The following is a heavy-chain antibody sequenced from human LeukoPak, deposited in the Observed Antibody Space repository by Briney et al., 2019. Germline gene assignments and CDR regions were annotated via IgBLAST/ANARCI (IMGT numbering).Heavy chain of an antibody. Sequence: PGGSLRLSCVVSGLSFSDSYMTWIRQTPGMGLESLAYISGMGHDIYYADSVKGRFTISRDNAKNSLYLQMNSLRPEDTALYYCSTGPRSLPYWGPGTLVTVSS. J-gene: IGHJ4*01. CDR3: STGPRSLPY. V-gene: IGHV3-11*01. D-gene: IGHD4-23*01. CDR2: ISGMGHDI. CDR1: GLSFSDSY.